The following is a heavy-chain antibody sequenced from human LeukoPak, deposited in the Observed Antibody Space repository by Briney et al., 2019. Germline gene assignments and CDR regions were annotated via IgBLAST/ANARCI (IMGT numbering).Heavy chain of an antibody. CDR1: GFTFSIYG. V-gene: IGHV3-30*03. CDR3: ARGGGYSYGYYYFDY. J-gene: IGHJ4*02. Sequence: PGRSLRLSCAASGFTFSIYGMHWVRQAPGKGLEWVAVISYDGSNKYYADSVKGRFTISRDNSKNTLYLQMNSLRAEDTAVYYCARGGGYSYGYYYFDYWGQGTLVTVSS. D-gene: IGHD5-18*01. CDR2: ISYDGSNK.